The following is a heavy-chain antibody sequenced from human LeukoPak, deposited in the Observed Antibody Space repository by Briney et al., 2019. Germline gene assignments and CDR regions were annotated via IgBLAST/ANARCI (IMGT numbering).Heavy chain of an antibody. CDR3: ARHKAHVAVAGNAAFDI. D-gene: IGHD6-19*01. Sequence: SETLSLTCTVSGGSISSSSYYWGWIRQPPGKGLEWIGSIYHSGSTYYNPSLKSRVTISVDTSKNQFSLKLSSVTAADTAVYYCARHKAHVAVAGNAAFDIWGQGTMVTVSS. V-gene: IGHV4-39*01. CDR1: GGSISSSSYY. J-gene: IGHJ3*02. CDR2: IYHSGST.